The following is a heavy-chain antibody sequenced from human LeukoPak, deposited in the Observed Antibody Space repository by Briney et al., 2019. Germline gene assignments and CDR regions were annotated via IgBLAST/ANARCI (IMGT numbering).Heavy chain of an antibody. CDR3: ARDPYCSGGSCYSEFRGWFQFDY. D-gene: IGHD2-15*01. CDR1: GFTFSSYA. J-gene: IGHJ4*02. V-gene: IGHV3-30*04. CDR2: ISYEGSNK. Sequence: GGSLRLSCAASGFTFSSYAMHWVRQAPGKGLEWVAVISYEGSNKYYADSVKGRFTISRDNSKNTLYLQMNSLRAEDTAVYYCARDPYCSGGSCYSEFRGWFQFDYWGQGTLVTVSS.